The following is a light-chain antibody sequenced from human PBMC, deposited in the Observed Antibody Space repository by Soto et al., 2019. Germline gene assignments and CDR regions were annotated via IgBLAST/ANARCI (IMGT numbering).Light chain of an antibody. J-gene: IGKJ5*01. CDR3: QQSYITPPIT. CDR1: QSISSY. Sequence: DIQMTQSPSSLSASVGDRVTITCRASQSISSYLNWYQQKPGKAPKLLIYAASSLQSGVPSRFSGSGSGTDFTLTISRLQPEDFATYYCQQSYITPPITFGQGTRLEI. CDR2: AAS. V-gene: IGKV1-39*01.